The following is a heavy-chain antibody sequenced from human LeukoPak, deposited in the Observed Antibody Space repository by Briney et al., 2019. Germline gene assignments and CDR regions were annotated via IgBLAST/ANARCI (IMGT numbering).Heavy chain of an antibody. CDR3: ARDPTMVRGKFDP. J-gene: IGHJ5*02. CDR2: IIPIFGTA. Sequence: SVKVSCKASGGTFSSCAINWVRQAPGQGLEWMGGIIPIFGTANYAQKFQGRVTITADESTSTAYMELSSLRSEDTAVYYCARDPTMVRGKFDPWGQGTLVTVSS. D-gene: IGHD3-10*01. V-gene: IGHV1-69*13. CDR1: GGTFSSCA.